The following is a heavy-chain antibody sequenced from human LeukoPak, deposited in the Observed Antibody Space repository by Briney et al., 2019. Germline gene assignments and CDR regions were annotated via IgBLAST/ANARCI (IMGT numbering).Heavy chain of an antibody. D-gene: IGHD1-14*01. Sequence: GGSLRLSCAASGFTVSSNYMSWVRQAPGKGLEWVSIIYSGGSTFYADSVKGRFTISRDNSKNTLYLQMASLRGEDMAVYYYARVGPETAFDYWGQGTLVTVSS. CDR1: GFTVSSNY. V-gene: IGHV3-53*05. J-gene: IGHJ4*02. CDR3: ARVGPETAFDY. CDR2: IYSGGST.